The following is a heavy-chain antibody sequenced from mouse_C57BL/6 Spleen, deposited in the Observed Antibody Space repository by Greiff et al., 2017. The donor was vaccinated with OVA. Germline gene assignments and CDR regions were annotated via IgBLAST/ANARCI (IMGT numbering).Heavy chain of an antibody. Sequence: EVQLQESVAELVRPGASVKLSCTASGFNIKNTYMHWVKQRPEQGLEWIGRIDPANGNTKYAPKFQGKATITADTSSNTAYLQLSSLTSEDTAIYYCAGSYDYDGEAWFAYWGQGTLVTVSA. V-gene: IGHV14-3*01. J-gene: IGHJ3*01. CDR2: IDPANGNT. D-gene: IGHD2-4*01. CDR3: AGSYDYDGEAWFAY. CDR1: GFNIKNTY.